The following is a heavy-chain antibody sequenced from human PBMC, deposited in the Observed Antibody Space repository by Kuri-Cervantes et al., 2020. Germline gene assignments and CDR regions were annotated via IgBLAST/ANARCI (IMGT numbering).Heavy chain of an antibody. J-gene: IGHJ2*01. V-gene: IGHV1-69*13. CDR1: GYTFTSYD. CDR3: ARATYCDL. Sequence: SVKVSCKASGYTFTSYDINWVRQTTGQGLEWMGGIIPIFGTANYAQKFQGRVTITADESTSTAYMELRSLRSDDTAVYYCARATYCDLWGRGTLVTVSS. CDR2: IIPIFGTA.